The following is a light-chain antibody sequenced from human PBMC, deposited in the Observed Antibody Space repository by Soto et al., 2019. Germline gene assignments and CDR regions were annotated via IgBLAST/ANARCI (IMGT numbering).Light chain of an antibody. Sequence: DIQMTQSPSSLSASVGDSVTITCRASQNIKTYLNWYQQKPGKAPNLLIYAASSLHSGVPSSFSGSGSETDFTLTISSLQPEDVATYYCQQSFSSPPWTFGQGTKVYIK. CDR1: QNIKTY. CDR2: AAS. V-gene: IGKV1-39*01. J-gene: IGKJ1*01. CDR3: QQSFSSPPWT.